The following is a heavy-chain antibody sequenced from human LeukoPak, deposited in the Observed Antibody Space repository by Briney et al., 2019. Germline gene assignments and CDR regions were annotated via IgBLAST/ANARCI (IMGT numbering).Heavy chain of an antibody. V-gene: IGHV4-61*02. CDR1: GGSISSGGYY. CDR2: IYTSGNT. J-gene: IGHJ4*02. CDR3: ARVPYNTGWKYYFDY. Sequence: PSQTLSLTCTVSGGSISSGGYYWSWIRQPAGKGLEWIGRIYTSGNTNYNPSLKSRVIMSVDTSKNKFSLRLSSVTAADTAVYYCARVPYNTGWKYYFDYWGLGTLVTVSS. D-gene: IGHD6-19*01.